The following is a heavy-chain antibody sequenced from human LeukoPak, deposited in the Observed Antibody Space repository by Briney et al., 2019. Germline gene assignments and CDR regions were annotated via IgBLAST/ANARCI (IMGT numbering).Heavy chain of an antibody. J-gene: IGHJ4*02. CDR1: GVTFTSDL. D-gene: IGHD1-26*01. V-gene: IGHV3-74*01. CDR2: INSDGTST. Sequence: PGGSLTRSCAASGVTFTSDLMHWVRQAPGKGLVFVSRINSDGTSTVYADSGKGRVTISRDSAKNMLYMQMNSLRVDDAAVYYCVRGANFAYWGPGTLVAISS. CDR3: VRGANFAY.